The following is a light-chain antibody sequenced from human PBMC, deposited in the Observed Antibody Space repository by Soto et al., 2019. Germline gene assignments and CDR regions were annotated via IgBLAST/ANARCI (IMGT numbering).Light chain of an antibody. Sequence: QSVLTQPASVSGSPGQSITISCTGTSSDVGSYNLVSWYQQHPGKAPKVIIYEVIKRPSGVSNRFSGSKSGNTASLTISGLQAEDEADYYCCSYAGSTSLVFXGGTKVTVL. V-gene: IGLV2-23*02. J-gene: IGLJ2*01. CDR3: CSYAGSTSLV. CDR2: EVI. CDR1: SSDVGSYNL.